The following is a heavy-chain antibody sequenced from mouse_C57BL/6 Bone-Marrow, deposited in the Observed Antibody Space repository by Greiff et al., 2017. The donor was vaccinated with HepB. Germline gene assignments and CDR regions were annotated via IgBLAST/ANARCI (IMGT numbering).Heavy chain of an antibody. D-gene: IGHD1-1*01. V-gene: IGHV1-66*01. CDR3: ASYYYGSSYFDY. J-gene: IGHJ2*01. CDR1: GYSFTSYY. Sequence: VQGVESGPELVKPGASVKISCKASGYSFTSYYIHWVKQRPGQGLEWIGWIYPGSGNTKYNEKFKGKATLTADTSSSTAYMQLSSLTSEDSAVYYCASYYYGSSYFDYWGQGTTLTVSS. CDR2: IYPGSGNT.